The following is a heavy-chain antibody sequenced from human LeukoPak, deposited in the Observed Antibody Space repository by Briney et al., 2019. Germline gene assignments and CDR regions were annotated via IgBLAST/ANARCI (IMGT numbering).Heavy chain of an antibody. J-gene: IGHJ4*02. CDR3: ARAGVVARIKYYFDY. Sequence: ASVKVSCKASGGTFSSYAISWVRQAPGQGLEWMGGIIPIFGTANYAQKFQGRVTITADKSTSTAYMELSSLRSEDTAVYYCARAGVVARIKYYFDYWGQGTLVIVSS. CDR1: GGTFSSYA. CDR2: IIPIFGTA. D-gene: IGHD2-15*01. V-gene: IGHV1-69*06.